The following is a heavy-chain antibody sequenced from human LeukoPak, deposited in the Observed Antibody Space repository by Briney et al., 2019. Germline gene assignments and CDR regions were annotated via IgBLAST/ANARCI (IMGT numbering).Heavy chain of an antibody. CDR2: INTYSGGT. Sequence: ASVKVSFKASGYTFTDYYMHWVRQAPGQGLEWMGWINTYSGGTNYAQKFQGRVTMTRDTSISTAYMDLGRLTSDDTAVYYCARIRGGNNYHFDYWGQGTLVTVSS. CDR3: ARIRGGNNYHFDY. CDR1: GYTFTDYY. V-gene: IGHV1-2*02. D-gene: IGHD1-26*01. J-gene: IGHJ4*02.